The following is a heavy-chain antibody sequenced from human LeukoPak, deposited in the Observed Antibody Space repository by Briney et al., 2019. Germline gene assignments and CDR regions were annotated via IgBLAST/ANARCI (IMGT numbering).Heavy chain of an antibody. D-gene: IGHD5-18*01. V-gene: IGHV3-21*01. CDR1: GFTFSSYS. J-gene: IGHJ6*03. Sequence: GGSLRLSCAASGFTFSSYSMNWVRRAPGKGLELVSSISSSSSYIYYADSVKGRFTISRDNAKNSLYLQMNSLRAEDTAVYYCARGPRGYSYGTRGFDYYYYMDVWGKGTTVTVSS. CDR3: ARGPRGYSYGTRGFDYYYYMDV. CDR2: ISSSSSYI.